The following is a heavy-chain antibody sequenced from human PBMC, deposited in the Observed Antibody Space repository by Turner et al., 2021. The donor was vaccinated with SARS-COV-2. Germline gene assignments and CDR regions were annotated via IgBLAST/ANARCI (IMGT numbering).Heavy chain of an antibody. CDR3: ARNTRGYSYGYHFDY. CDR2: FNPSGGGT. D-gene: IGHD5-18*01. J-gene: IGHJ4*02. Sequence: QVHLVQSEPKARKPGASVKISCKSSGYTFSDFYIHWVRQAPGQGLEWMGIFNPSGGGTSYAQDFQGRLTMTGDTSTSTVYMELSSLRSEDTAVYYCARNTRGYSYGYHFDYWGQGTLVTVSS. V-gene: IGHV1-46*01. CDR1: GYTFSDFY.